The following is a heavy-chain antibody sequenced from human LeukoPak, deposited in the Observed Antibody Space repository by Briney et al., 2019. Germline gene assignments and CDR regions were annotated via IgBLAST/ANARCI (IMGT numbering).Heavy chain of an antibody. V-gene: IGHV3-9*01. CDR1: GFTFDDYA. CDR2: ISWNSGSI. J-gene: IGHJ4*02. Sequence: PGRSLRLSCAASGFTFDDYAMHWVRQAPGKGLEWVSGISWNSGSIGYADSVKGRFTISRDNAKNSLYLQMNGLRAEDTTVYYCATVSEYWGQGTLVTVSS. CDR3: ATVSEY.